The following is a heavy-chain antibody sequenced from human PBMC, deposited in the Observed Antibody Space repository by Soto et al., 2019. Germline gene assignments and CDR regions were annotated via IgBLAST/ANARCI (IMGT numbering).Heavy chain of an antibody. D-gene: IGHD6-6*01. CDR2: IDPSDSYT. J-gene: IGHJ6*02. Sequence: GESLKISCKGSGYSFTSYWISWVRQMPGKGLEWMGRIDPSDSYTNYSPSFQGHVTISADKSISTAYLQWSSLKASDTAMYYCARHIWGIAARDGMDVWGQGTTVTVSS. CDR3: ARHIWGIAARDGMDV. CDR1: GYSFTSYW. V-gene: IGHV5-10-1*01.